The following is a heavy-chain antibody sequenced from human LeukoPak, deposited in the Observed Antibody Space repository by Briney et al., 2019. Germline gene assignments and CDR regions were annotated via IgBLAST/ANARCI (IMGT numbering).Heavy chain of an antibody. CDR2: ISGSGGST. D-gene: IGHD2-15*01. Sequence: GGSLRLSCAASGFTFSSYAMSWVRQAPGKGLEWVSAISGSGGSTYYADSVKGRFTISRDNSKNTLCLQMNSLRAEDTAVYYCAKGGIVVVVAATRVVPHYFDYWGQGTLVTVSS. J-gene: IGHJ4*02. CDR3: AKGGIVVVVAATRVVPHYFDY. V-gene: IGHV3-23*01. CDR1: GFTFSSYA.